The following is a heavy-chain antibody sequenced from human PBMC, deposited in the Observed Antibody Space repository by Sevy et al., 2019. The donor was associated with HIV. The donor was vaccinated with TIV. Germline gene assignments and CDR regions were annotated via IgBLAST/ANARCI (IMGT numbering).Heavy chain of an antibody. D-gene: IGHD2-2*01. Sequence: GGSLSLSCAASGFTVITNYMSWVRQAPGKGREWVSVFYAGGRTYYADSVKGRFTRSRDSSRNTVYLQMNSLRAEDTAVYYCARDQTGVVLVPDGDYWGQGTLVTVSS. CDR3: ARDQTGVVLVPDGDY. J-gene: IGHJ4*02. CDR1: GFTVITNY. V-gene: IGHV3-66*01. CDR2: FYAGGRT.